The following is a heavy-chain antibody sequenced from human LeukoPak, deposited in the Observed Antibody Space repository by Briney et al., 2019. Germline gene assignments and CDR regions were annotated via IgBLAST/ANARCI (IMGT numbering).Heavy chain of an antibody. J-gene: IGHJ5*02. CDR3: ARYRAYSCFDL. Sequence: GGSLRLSCAASGFTFSSSWMAWVRQAPGKGLEWLANIKEDGTTKNYIDSVKGRFTISRDNAKNSLYLQMNSLRAGDTAVYFCARYRAYSCFDLWGQGILVTVAS. D-gene: IGHD1-26*01. V-gene: IGHV3-7*04. CDR1: GFTFSSSW. CDR2: IKEDGTTK.